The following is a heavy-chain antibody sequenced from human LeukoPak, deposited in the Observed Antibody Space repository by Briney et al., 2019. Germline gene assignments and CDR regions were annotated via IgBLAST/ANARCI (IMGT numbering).Heavy chain of an antibody. CDR1: GYTFTGYY. CDR2: INPNSGGT. J-gene: IGHJ5*02. V-gene: IGHV1-2*02. CDR3: ARDNTMVRGVHEGEIHWFAP. Sequence: GASVRVSCKASGYTFTGYYMHWVRQAPGQGLEWMGWINPNSGGTNYAQKFQGRVTMTRDTSISTAYMELSRLRSDDTAVYYCARDNTMVRGVHEGEIHWFAPWGQGTLVTVSS. D-gene: IGHD3-10*01.